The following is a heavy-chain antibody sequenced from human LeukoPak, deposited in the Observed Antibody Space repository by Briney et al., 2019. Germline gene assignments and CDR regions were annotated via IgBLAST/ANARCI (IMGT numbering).Heavy chain of an antibody. Sequence: GASVKVSCKASGYTFTGYYMHWVRQAPGQGLEGMGIINPSGGSTSYAQKFQGRVTLTRDTSTSTVYMELSSLRSEDTAVYYCARSSTLGNYLDYWGQGTLVTVSS. CDR3: ARSSTLGNYLDY. V-gene: IGHV1-46*01. CDR1: GYTFTGYY. CDR2: INPSGGST. D-gene: IGHD6-13*01. J-gene: IGHJ4*02.